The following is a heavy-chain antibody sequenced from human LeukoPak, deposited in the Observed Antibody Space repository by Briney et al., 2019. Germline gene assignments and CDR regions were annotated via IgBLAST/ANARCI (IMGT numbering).Heavy chain of an antibody. J-gene: IGHJ4*02. Sequence: AGGSLRLSCAASGFAFSSYSMNWVRQAPGKGLEWVSSVSRRSGFIFYADSVQGRFTVSRDDAKDSLFLQMNSLRAEDTAVYYCARVSDAYDYFFDYWGQGTLVTVSS. CDR1: GFAFSSYS. V-gene: IGHV3-21*01. CDR2: VSRRSGFI. CDR3: ARVSDAYDYFFDY. D-gene: IGHD5-12*01.